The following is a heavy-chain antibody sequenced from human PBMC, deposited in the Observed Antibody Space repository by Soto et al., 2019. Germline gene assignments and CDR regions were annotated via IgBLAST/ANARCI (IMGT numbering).Heavy chain of an antibody. D-gene: IGHD3-10*01. V-gene: IGHV3-53*01. Sequence: ESGGGLIQPGGSLRLSCAVSGFTVSNNYMSWVRQAPGKGLEGVSVIYSGGYTAYGDSVKGRFTISRDNSKNTLYLQMNSLGAYARAVFSWGAQPGGGGYWGQGTLVTVSS. CDR1: GFTVSNNY. CDR2: IYSGGYT. J-gene: IGHJ4*02. CDR3: GAQPGGGGY.